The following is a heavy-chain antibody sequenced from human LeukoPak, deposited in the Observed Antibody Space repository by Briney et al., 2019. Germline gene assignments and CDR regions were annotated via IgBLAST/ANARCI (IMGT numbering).Heavy chain of an antibody. CDR3: ASDGYPFDH. J-gene: IGHJ5*02. CDR1: GFTFSSYA. D-gene: IGHD5-12*01. Sequence: GGSLRLSCAASGFTFSSYAMSWVRQAPGKGLEWVANIKQDGSEKYYVGSVKGRFTISRDNAKKSLYLQMNSLRAEDTAVYYCASDGYPFDHWGQGTLVTVSS. V-gene: IGHV3-7*05. CDR2: IKQDGSEK.